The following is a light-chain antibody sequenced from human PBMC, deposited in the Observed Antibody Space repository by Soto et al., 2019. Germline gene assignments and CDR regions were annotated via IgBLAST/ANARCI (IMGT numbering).Light chain of an antibody. CDR3: SSYISSSTFVV. V-gene: IGLV2-14*01. J-gene: IGLJ2*01. Sequence: QSALTQPASVCGSPGQSITISCTGTSRDVGGYNYVSWHQQHPGKAPKVIITEVSNRPSGVSNRFSGSKSGNTASLTISGLQAEDEADYYCSSYISSSTFVVFGGGTKLTVL. CDR2: EVS. CDR1: SRDVGGYNY.